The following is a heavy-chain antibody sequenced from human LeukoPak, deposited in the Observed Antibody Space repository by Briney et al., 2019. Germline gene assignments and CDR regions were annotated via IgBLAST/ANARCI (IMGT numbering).Heavy chain of an antibody. CDR2: IYSAGTT. V-gene: IGHV3-53*01. J-gene: IGHJ4*02. CDR3: ARTPNYYYGSGNYYND. CDR1: GFTVSSNY. Sequence: GGSLRLSCAASGFTVSSNYMSWVRQAPGKGLEGISVIYSAGTTNYADSVKGRFTISRDISKNTVYLQMNSLRAEDTAVYYCARTPNYYYGSGNYYNDWGQGTLVTVSS. D-gene: IGHD3-10*01.